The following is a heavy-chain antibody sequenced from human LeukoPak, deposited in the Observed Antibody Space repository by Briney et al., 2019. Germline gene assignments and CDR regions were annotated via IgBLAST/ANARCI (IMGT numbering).Heavy chain of an antibody. CDR1: GFSFSGHW. CDR2: ISPTGSTT. J-gene: IGHJ4*02. D-gene: IGHD6-6*01. V-gene: IGHV3-74*01. Sequence: GGSPRLSCTASGFSFSGHWMHWARQLPGKGLVWVSRISPTGSTTSYADSVKGRFTVSRDNAKNTLYLQVNNLRAEDTAVYYCARGPNSNWSGLDSWGQGTLLTVSS. CDR3: ARGPNSNWSGLDS.